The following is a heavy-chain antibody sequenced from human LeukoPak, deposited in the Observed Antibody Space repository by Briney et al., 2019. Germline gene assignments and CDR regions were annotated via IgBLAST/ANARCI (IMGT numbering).Heavy chain of an antibody. J-gene: IGHJ4*02. V-gene: IGHV4-59*01. Sequence: PSETLSLTCTVSGCSISSYYWSWIRQPPGKGLEWIGYIYYSGSTNYNPSLKSRVTISVDTSKNQFSLKLSSVTAGDTAVYYCARGPYDSRGYLFDFWGEGTLVTVSS. D-gene: IGHD3-22*01. CDR1: GCSISSYY. CDR2: IYYSGST. CDR3: ARGPYDSRGYLFDF.